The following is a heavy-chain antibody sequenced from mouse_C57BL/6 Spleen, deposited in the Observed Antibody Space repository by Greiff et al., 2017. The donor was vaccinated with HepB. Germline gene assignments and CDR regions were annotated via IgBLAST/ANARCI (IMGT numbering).Heavy chain of an antibody. Sequence: EVKVEESGGGLVQPGGSMKLSCVASGFTFSNYWMNWVRQSPEKGLEWVAQIRLKSDNYATHYAESVKGRFTISRDDSKSSVYLQMNNLRAEDTGIYYCTGGYDYYWGQGTLVTVSA. CDR1: GFTFSNYW. D-gene: IGHD2-2*01. V-gene: IGHV6-3*01. CDR3: TGGYDYY. CDR2: IRLKSDNYAT. J-gene: IGHJ3*01.